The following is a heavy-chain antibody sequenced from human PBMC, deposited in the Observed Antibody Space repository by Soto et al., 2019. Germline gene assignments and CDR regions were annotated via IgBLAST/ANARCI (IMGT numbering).Heavy chain of an antibody. V-gene: IGHV3-21*01. CDR3: ARARGNDWYSDY. CDR1: GFTFSEYS. D-gene: IGHD5-12*01. CDR2: ITHSGTYV. J-gene: IGHJ4*02. Sequence: PGGSLRLSCTAFGFTFSEYSMSWVRQAPGKGLEWVSSITHSGTYVYYADSVKGRFTISRDSASNSLFLQMTSLRAEDTAVYHCARARGNDWYSDYWGQGTLVTVSS.